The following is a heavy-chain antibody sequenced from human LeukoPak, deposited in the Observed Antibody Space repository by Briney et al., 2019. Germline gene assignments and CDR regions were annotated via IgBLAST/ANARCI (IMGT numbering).Heavy chain of an antibody. CDR2: ISSSFTT. Sequence: PGGSLRLSCAASGFTFSDYAMNWVRQAPGKGLEWVSYISSSFTTNYADSVKGRFTISRDNAKNSLYLQMNSLRAEDTAVYYCARLYCYDSLDYWGQGTLVTVSS. V-gene: IGHV3-69-1*02. CDR1: GFTFSDYA. D-gene: IGHD3-16*02. CDR3: ARLYCYDSLDY. J-gene: IGHJ4*02.